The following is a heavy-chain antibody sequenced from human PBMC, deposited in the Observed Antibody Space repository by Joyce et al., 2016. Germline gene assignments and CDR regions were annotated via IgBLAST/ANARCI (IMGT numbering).Heavy chain of an antibody. CDR1: VGDTITYPSYF. J-gene: IGHJ5*02. Sequence: QLQLEESGPGLVKPSDTLSLTCTVSVGDTITYPSYFWGWVRQPPGKGLEWLATIYYTGRTHYDPSLVSRLTISMDPSRNQFSLRLRSVTATDTAVYFCARHVGSSVMVPFNPWGQGTLVTVSS. D-gene: IGHD2-8*01. CDR3: ARHVGSSVMVPFNP. CDR2: IYYTGRT. V-gene: IGHV4-39*01.